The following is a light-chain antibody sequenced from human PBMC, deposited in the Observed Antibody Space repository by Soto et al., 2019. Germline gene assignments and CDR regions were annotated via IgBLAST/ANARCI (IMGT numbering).Light chain of an antibody. CDR2: KDR. V-gene: IGLV3-1*01. CDR3: QVWDTSTRV. J-gene: IGLJ3*02. CDR1: KLGNKY. Sequence: SYELTQPPSVSVSPGQTANITCSGDKLGNKYACWYQQKPGQAPMLVIYKDRKRPSGIPERFSGSNSGNTATLTISGTQAMDEADYYCQVWDTSTRVFGGGTKLTVL.